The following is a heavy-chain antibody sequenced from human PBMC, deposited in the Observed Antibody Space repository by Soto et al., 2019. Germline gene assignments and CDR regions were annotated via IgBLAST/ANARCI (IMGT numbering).Heavy chain of an antibody. J-gene: IGHJ6*02. CDR1: GITFTSSA. CDR2: IVVGSGNT. D-gene: IGHD3-22*01. V-gene: IGHV1-58*01. CDR3: AADDSRGAGYYYYGMDV. Sequence: GASVNVSCKAHGITFTSSAVQSVHQDRGQLLEWIGWIVVGSGNTNYAQKFQERVTITRDMSTSTAYMELSSLRSEDTAVYYCAADDSRGAGYYYYGMDVWGQGTTVTVSS.